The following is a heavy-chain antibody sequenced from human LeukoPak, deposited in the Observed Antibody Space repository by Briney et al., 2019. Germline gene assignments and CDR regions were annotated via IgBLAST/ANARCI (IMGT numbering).Heavy chain of an antibody. D-gene: IGHD3-10*01. CDR3: ARDLYYGSGSYLQFDY. Sequence: GASVKVSCKASGYTFTSYGISWVRQAPGQGLEWMGWISAYNGNTNYAQKLQGRVTMTTDTSTSTAYMELRSLRSDDTAVYYCARDLYYGSGSYLQFDYWGQGTLVTVSS. V-gene: IGHV1-18*01. CDR1: GYTFTSYG. CDR2: ISAYNGNT. J-gene: IGHJ4*02.